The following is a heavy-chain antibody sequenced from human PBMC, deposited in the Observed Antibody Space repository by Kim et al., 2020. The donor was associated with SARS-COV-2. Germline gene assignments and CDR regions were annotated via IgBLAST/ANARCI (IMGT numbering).Heavy chain of an antibody. CDR2: INSDGSRI. CDR1: GFTFGSYW. V-gene: IGHV3-74*01. J-gene: IGHJ4*02. D-gene: IGHD3-16*02. CDR3: ARGHLGELSSNDY. Sequence: GGSLRLSCAASGFTFGSYWMHWVRQAPGKGLVWVSRINSDGSRISYADSVKGRFTISRDNAKNTLYLQMNSLRAEDTAVYYCARGHLGELSSNDYWGQGTLVTVSS.